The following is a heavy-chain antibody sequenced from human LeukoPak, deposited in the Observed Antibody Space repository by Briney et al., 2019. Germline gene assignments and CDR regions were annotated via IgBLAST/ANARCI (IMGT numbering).Heavy chain of an antibody. CDR3: ASRLSATDY. Sequence: TGGSLRLSCAASGFTFSSYAMHWVRQAPGKGLEYVSAISSNGGSTYYANSVRGRFTISRDNSKNTLYLQMGSLRAEDMAVYYCASRLSATDYWGQGTLVTVSS. CDR1: GFTFSSYA. J-gene: IGHJ4*02. V-gene: IGHV3-64*01. D-gene: IGHD2/OR15-2a*01. CDR2: ISSNGGST.